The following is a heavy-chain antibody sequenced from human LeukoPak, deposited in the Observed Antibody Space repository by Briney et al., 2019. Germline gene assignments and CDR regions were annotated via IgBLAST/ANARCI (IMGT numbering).Heavy chain of an antibody. CDR1: GGSISSYF. J-gene: IGHJ2*01. V-gene: IGHV4-59*01. CDR2: IYSSGNT. CDR3: ARVYYSRSYDYWYFDL. Sequence: SETLSLTCTVSGGSISSYFWSWIRQPPGKGLEWIGYIYSSGNTNYNPSLKSRVTISVDRSKNQFSLKLSSVSAADTAVYYCARVYYSRSYDYWYFDLWGRGTLVTVSS. D-gene: IGHD6-13*01.